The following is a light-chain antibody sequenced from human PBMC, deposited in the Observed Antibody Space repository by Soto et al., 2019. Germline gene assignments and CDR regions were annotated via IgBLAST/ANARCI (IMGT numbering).Light chain of an antibody. CDR2: AAS. CDR3: QQSYSTLGT. Sequence: DIQMTQSPSSLSAAVRDRVTITVRASQSISRYLNWYQQKPGKAPKXLIYAASSLQSGVPSRFSGSGSGTDFTLTISGLQHEDFATYYCQQSYSTLGTFGQGTKVDIK. J-gene: IGKJ1*01. V-gene: IGKV1-39*01. CDR1: QSISRY.